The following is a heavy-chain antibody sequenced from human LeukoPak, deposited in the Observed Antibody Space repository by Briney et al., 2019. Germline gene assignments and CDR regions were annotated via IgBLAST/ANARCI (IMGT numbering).Heavy chain of an antibody. CDR2: IIPILGIA. CDR3: AGTYMVATEDRWFDP. V-gene: IGHV1-69*04. CDR1: GGTFSSYA. Sequence: ASVKVSCKASGGTFSSYAISWVRQAPGQGLAWMGRIIPILGIANYAQKFQGRVTITADKSTSTAYMELSSLRSEDTAVYYCAGTYMVATEDRWFDPWGQGTLVTVSS. J-gene: IGHJ5*02. D-gene: IGHD5-12*01.